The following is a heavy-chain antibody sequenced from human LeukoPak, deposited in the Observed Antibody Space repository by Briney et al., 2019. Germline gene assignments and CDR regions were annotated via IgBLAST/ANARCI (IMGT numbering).Heavy chain of an antibody. D-gene: IGHD6-13*01. CDR3: TRAIRATGTDS. Sequence: GGSLRLSCVASGFTFNVYYMQWVRQDPRKGLVWVSRISGDGTNIDYADSVRGRFTISRDNVKNSLYLQMSSLRAEDTAVYYCTRAIRATGTDSWGQGTLVTVSS. V-gene: IGHV3-74*01. CDR2: ISGDGTNI. J-gene: IGHJ5*01. CDR1: GFTFNVYY.